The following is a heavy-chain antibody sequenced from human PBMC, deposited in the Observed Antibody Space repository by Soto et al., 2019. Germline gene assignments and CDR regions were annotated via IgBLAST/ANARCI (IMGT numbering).Heavy chain of an antibody. Sequence: PSETLSLTCTVSGGSISSGGYYWSWIRQHPGKGLEWIGYIYYSGSTYYNPSLKSRVTISVDTSKNQFSLKLSSVTAADTAVYYCATLDRGFGETNFDYWGQGTLVTVSS. CDR3: ATLDRGFGETNFDY. D-gene: IGHD3-10*01. CDR2: IYYSGST. J-gene: IGHJ4*02. CDR1: GGSISSGGYY. V-gene: IGHV4-31*03.